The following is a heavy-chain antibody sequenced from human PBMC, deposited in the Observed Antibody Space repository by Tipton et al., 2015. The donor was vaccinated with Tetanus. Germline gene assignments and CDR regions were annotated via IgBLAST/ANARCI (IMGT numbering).Heavy chain of an antibody. Sequence: TLSLTCNVSGDSMTDFYWSWIRQPPGKGLEWIAYIFYNGRTQYGPSLKSRVTISIDRSKNQLSLKLTSVTAADTAVYYCARATSTGPAYNWFDPWGQGTLVTVSS. D-gene: IGHD2-8*02. CDR1: GDSMTDFY. V-gene: IGHV4-59*12. J-gene: IGHJ5*02. CDR3: ARATSTGPAYNWFDP. CDR2: IFYNGRT.